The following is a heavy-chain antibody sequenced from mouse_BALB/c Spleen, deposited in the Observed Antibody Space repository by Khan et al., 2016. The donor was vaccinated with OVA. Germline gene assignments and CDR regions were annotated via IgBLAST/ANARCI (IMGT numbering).Heavy chain of an antibody. CDR3: TRSGYASPFAY. J-gene: IGHJ3*01. CDR1: GYTFSSYY. Sequence: QVQLQQPGAELVKPGASVKLSCKASGYTFSSYYLYWVKMRPGQGLEWIGGINPSDGGAHFNEKFKTKATLTVDKSSSTASMEFSRLTSEDSAVYVCTRSGYASPFAYWGQGTLVTVSA. CDR2: INPSDGGA. D-gene: IGHD6-1*01. V-gene: IGHV1S81*02.